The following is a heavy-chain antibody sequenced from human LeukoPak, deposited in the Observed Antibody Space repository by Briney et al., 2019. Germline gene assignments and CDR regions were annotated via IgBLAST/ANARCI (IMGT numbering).Heavy chain of an antibody. CDR3: ARETAAGTDFDY. V-gene: IGHV3-7*01. D-gene: IGHD6-13*01. Sequence: PGVSLRLPCSASGFTFRRCWMSWVRHAPGKGLEWVANIKQDGCEKYYGHSVKGLYTISRDYAENSLYLQMSSLRAEDTAVYYCARETAAGTDFDYWGQGTLVTVSS. J-gene: IGHJ4*02. CDR2: IKQDGCEK. CDR1: GFTFRRCW.